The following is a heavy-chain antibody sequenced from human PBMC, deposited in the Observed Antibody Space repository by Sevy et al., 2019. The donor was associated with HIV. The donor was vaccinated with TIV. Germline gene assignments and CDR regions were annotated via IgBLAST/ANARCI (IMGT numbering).Heavy chain of an antibody. J-gene: IGHJ3*02. CDR2: ISYGGSNK. CDR1: GFTFSSYA. CDR3: ARYSSSDDDAFDI. Sequence: GGSLRLSCAASGFTFSSYAMHWVRQAPGKGLEWVAVISYGGSNKYYADSVKGRFTVSRDNSKNTLYLQMNSLRAEDTAVYYCARYSSSDDDAFDIWGQGTMVTVSS. V-gene: IGHV3-30*04. D-gene: IGHD6-6*01.